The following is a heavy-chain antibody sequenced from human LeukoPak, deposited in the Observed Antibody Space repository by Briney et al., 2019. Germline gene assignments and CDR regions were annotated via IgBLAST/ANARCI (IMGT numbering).Heavy chain of an antibody. CDR2: INPYSGGI. D-gene: IGHD2-2*01. CDR3: ARETWRDCSSSSCHGWFDP. Sequence: ASVKVSCKASGYSFTDYYMHWVRRAPGQGLEWMGCINPYSGGINYAQKFQGRVTMTRDTSISTAYMELSRLRSDDTAVYYCARETWRDCSSSSCHGWFDPWGQGTLVTVSS. J-gene: IGHJ5*02. V-gene: IGHV1-2*02. CDR1: GYSFTDYY.